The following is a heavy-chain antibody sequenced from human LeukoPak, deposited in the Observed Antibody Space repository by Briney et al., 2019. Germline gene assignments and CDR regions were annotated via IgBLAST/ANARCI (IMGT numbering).Heavy chain of an antibody. Sequence: PSETLSLTCTVSGGSISSYYWSWIRQPPGKGLEWIGYIYYSGSTNNNPSLKSRVTISVDTSKNQFSLKLSSVTAADTAVYYCARGGTIHTSFDYWGQGPLVTVSS. CDR3: ARGGTIHTSFDY. J-gene: IGHJ4*02. CDR2: IYYSGST. V-gene: IGHV4-59*01. CDR1: GGSISSYY. D-gene: IGHD1-1*01.